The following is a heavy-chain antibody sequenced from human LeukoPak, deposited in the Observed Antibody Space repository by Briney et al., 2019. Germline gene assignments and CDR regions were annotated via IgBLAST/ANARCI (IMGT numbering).Heavy chain of an antibody. V-gene: IGHV1-69*05. Sequence: ASVKVSCKASGGTSSSYAISWVRQAPGQGLEWMGRIIPIFGTANYAQKFQGRVTITTDESTSTAYMELSSLRSEDTAVYYCARDFGSGWTEDAFDIWGQGTMVTVSS. D-gene: IGHD6-19*01. J-gene: IGHJ3*02. CDR2: IIPIFGTA. CDR3: ARDFGSGWTEDAFDI. CDR1: GGTSSSYA.